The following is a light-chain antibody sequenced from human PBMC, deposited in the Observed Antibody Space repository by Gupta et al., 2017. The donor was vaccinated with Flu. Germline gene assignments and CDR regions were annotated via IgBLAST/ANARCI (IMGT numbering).Light chain of an antibody. CDR2: CNA. J-gene: IGLJ3*02. CDR1: SSNSGANYD. V-gene: IGLV1-40*01. Sequence: QSVLTQPPSVSGAPGQRVTISCTGSSSNSGANYDVHWYQQLPGAAPKLLIYCNAFRPSGVPDRFLCYKSGTYASPRTKGLQAEEEAEDYCQYYDSRISGSVFGGGTKITVL. CDR3: QYYDSRISGSV.